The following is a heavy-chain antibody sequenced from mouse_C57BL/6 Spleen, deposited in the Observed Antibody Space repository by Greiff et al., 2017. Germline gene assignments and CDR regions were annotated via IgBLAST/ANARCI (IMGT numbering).Heavy chain of an antibody. CDR3: AREGTYSNYVYFDV. CDR1: GFTFSSYA. J-gene: IGHJ1*03. V-gene: IGHV5-4*01. D-gene: IGHD2-5*01. Sequence: EVMLVESGGGLVKPGGSLKLSCAASGFTFSSYAMSWVRQTPEKRLEWVATISDGGSYTYYPDNVKGRFTISRDNAKNNLYLQMSHLKSEDTAMYYCAREGTYSNYVYFDVWGTGTTVTVSS. CDR2: ISDGGSYT.